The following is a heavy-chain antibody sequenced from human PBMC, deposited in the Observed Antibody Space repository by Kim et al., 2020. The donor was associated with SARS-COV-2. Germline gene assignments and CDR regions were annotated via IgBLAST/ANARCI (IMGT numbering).Heavy chain of an antibody. CDR1: GGTFSSYA. J-gene: IGHJ4*02. D-gene: IGHD3-9*01. V-gene: IGHV1-69*13. Sequence: SVKVSCKASGGTFSSYAISWVRQAPGQGLEWMGGIIPIFGTANYAQKFQGRVTITADESTSTAYMELSSLRSEDTAVYYCARGGWNRGYYDILTGYYPFDYWGQGTLVTVSS. CDR3: ARGGWNRGYYDILTGYYPFDY. CDR2: IIPIFGTA.